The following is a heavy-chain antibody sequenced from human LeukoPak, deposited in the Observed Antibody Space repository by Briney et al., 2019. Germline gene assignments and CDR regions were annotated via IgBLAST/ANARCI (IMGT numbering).Heavy chain of an antibody. V-gene: IGHV4-34*01. CDR2: INHSGGT. D-gene: IGHD3-9*01. CDR3: ARELRYFDWLPTHFDY. CDR1: GGSFSGYY. J-gene: IGHJ4*02. Sequence: SETLSLTCAVYGGSFSGYYWSWIRQPPGKGLEWIGEINHSGGTNYNPSLKSRVTISVDTSKNQFSLKLSSVTAADTAVYYCARELRYFDWLPTHFDYWGQGTLVTVSS.